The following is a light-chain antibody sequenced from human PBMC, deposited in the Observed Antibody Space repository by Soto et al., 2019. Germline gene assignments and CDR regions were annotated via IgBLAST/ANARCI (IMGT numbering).Light chain of an antibody. CDR1: FIDVGGYDY. J-gene: IGLJ1*01. V-gene: IGLV2-14*01. CDR2: EVT. CDR3: GSHTSGSTRV. Sequence: QSALTQPASVSRSPGQSIAISCTGTFIDVGGYDYVSWYQQHPDKAPKLMIYEVTKRPSGVSKRFSGSKSGNTASLTISGLHPEDEADYYCGSHTSGSTRVFGSGTKLTVL.